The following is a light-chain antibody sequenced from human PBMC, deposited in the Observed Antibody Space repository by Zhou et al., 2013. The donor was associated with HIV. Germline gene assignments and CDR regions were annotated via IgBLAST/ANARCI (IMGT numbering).Light chain of an antibody. CDR1: QSIDSGH. CDR3: QQRSNWPRTLT. Sequence: EIVLTQSPGTLSLSPGERATLSCRASQSIDSGHLAWYQQRPGQTPRLLFSDASNRASGIPARFSGSGSGTDFTLTIDSLEPADSAVYYCQQRSNWPRTLTFGGGTTLEI. J-gene: IGKJ4*01. CDR2: DAS. V-gene: IGKV3-11*01.